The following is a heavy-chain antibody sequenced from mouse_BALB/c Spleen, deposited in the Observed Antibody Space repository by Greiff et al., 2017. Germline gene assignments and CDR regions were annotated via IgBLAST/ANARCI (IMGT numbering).Heavy chain of an antibody. V-gene: IGHV1-87*01. CDR1: GYTFTSYW. J-gene: IGHJ4*01. D-gene: IGHD2-14*01. CDR2: IYPGDGDT. CDR3: ARSRYDVGAMDY. Sequence: VQLQQSGAELARPGASVKLSCKASGYTFTSYWMQWVKQRPGQGLEWIGAIYPGDGDTRYTQKFKGKATLTADKSSSTAYMQLSSLASEDSAVYYCARSRYDVGAMDYWGQGTSVTVSS.